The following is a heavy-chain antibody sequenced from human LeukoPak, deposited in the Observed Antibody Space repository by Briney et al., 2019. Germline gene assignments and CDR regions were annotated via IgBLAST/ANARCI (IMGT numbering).Heavy chain of an antibody. CDR3: ASSLRIPVAS. Sequence: KASETLSLTCGVYGGSFSGYYWSWIRQPPGKRLEWIGEINHSGSTNYNPSLKSRVTISVDTSKNQFSLKLNSVTAADTAVYYCASSLRIPVASWGQGTLVTVSS. CDR1: GGSFSGYY. CDR2: INHSGST. D-gene: IGHD6-19*01. V-gene: IGHV4-34*01. J-gene: IGHJ5*02.